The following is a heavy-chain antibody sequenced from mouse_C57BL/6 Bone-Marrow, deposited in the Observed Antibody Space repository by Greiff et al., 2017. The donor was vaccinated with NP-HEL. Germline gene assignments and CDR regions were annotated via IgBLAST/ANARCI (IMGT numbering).Heavy chain of an antibody. J-gene: IGHJ2*01. CDR1: GFNIKDDY. D-gene: IGHD1-1*01. CDR2: IDPENGDT. Sequence: EVQLQQSGAELVRPGASVKLSCTASGFNIKDDYMHWVKQRPEQGLEWIGWIDPENGDTEYASKFQGKATITADTSSNTAYLQLSSLTSEDTAVYYCTHYYGSSRNYFVYWGEGTTLTVSS. CDR3: THYYGSSRNYFVY. V-gene: IGHV14-4*01.